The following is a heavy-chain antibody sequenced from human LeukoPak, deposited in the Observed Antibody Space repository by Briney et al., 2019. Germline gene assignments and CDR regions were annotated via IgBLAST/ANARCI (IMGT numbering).Heavy chain of an antibody. CDR1: GFTFSDHY. CDR3: ARVYYSSSYDYWYFDL. CDR2: IYYSGST. D-gene: IGHD6-13*01. V-gene: IGHV4-38-2*01. J-gene: IGHJ2*01. Sequence: GSLRLSCAASGFTFSDHYMDWIRQPPGKGLEWIGSIYYSGSTYYNPSLKSRVTISVDTSKNQFSLKLSSVTAADTAVYYCARVYYSSSYDYWYFDLWGRGTLVTVSS.